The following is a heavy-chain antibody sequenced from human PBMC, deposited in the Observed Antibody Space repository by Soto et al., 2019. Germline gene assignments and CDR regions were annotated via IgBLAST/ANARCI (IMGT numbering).Heavy chain of an antibody. J-gene: IGHJ6*03. CDR1: GFTFSSYA. V-gene: IGHV3-23*01. D-gene: IGHD6-19*01. CDR2: ISGSGGST. Sequence: GGSLRLSCAASGFTFSSYAMSWVRQAPGKGLEWVSAISGSGGSTYYADSVKGRFTISRDNSKNTLYLKMNSLRAEDTAVYYCAKDRGREQWLPLMDVWGKGTTVTVSS. CDR3: AKDRGREQWLPLMDV.